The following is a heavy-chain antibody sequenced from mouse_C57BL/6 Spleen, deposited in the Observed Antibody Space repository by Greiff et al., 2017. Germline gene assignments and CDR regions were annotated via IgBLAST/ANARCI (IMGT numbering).Heavy chain of an antibody. D-gene: IGHD2-3*01. CDR2: IDPSDSYT. J-gene: IGHJ1*03. V-gene: IGHV1-59*01. CDR3: ARRGIYDGYSHFDV. CDR1: GYTFTSYW. Sequence: QVHVKQPGAELVRPGTSVKLSCKASGYTFTSYWMHWVKQRPGQGLEWIGVIDPSDSYTNYNQKFKGKATLTVDTSSSTAYMQLSSLTSEDSAVXYCARRGIYDGYSHFDVWGTGTTVTVSS.